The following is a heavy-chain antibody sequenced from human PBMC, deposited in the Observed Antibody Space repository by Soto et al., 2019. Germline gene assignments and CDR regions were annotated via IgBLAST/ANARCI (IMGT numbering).Heavy chain of an antibody. CDR3: ARNPYSAYDPSYISYMAV. Sequence: PGGSLRLSCAASRFTFSNYWMHWVRQAPGKGLVWVSHINSDASSTRYADSVKGRFTLSRDNAKNTLYLQMNSLRAEDTAVYYCARNPYSAYDPSYISYMAVWGKGTTVTVSS. CDR2: INSDASST. J-gene: IGHJ6*03. V-gene: IGHV3-74*01. D-gene: IGHD5-12*01. CDR1: RFTFSNYW.